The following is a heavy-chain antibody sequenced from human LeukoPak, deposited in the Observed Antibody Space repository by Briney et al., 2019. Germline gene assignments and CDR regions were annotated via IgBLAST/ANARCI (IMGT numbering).Heavy chain of an antibody. Sequence: GGSLRLSCAASRFTFSIYNMNWVRQAPGKGVEWVSFISSNSSTIYYADSVKGRFTISRDNAKNSLYLQMDSLRAEDTAVYYCARDGSYYGSGDDYWGQGTLVTVSS. CDR1: RFTFSIYN. D-gene: IGHD3-10*01. J-gene: IGHJ4*02. V-gene: IGHV3-48*01. CDR2: ISSNSSTI. CDR3: ARDGSYYGSGDDY.